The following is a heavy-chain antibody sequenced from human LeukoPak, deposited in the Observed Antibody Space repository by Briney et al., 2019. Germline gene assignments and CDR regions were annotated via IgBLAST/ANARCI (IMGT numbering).Heavy chain of an antibody. CDR1: GGSISSSSYY. J-gene: IGHJ4*02. CDR2: IYYSGST. D-gene: IGHD3-16*01. CDR3: AREWPGGYFDY. Sequence: PSETLSLTCTVSGGSISSSSYYWGWIRQPPGKGLEWIGYIYYSGSTNYNPSLKSRVTISVDTSKNQFSLKLSSVTAADTAVYYCAREWPGGYFDYWGQGTLVTVSS. V-gene: IGHV4-61*01.